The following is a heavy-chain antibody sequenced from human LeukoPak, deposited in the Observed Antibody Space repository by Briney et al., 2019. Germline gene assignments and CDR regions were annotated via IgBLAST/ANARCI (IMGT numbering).Heavy chain of an antibody. D-gene: IGHD3-10*01. CDR2: ISWNSGSI. V-gene: IGHV3-9*01. Sequence: SGGSLRLSCAASGFTFDDYAMHWVRQAPGKGLEWVSGISWNSGSIGYADSVKGRFTISRDNAKNSLYLQMNSLRAEDTALYYCAKDISYYGSGSYLMPDYWGQGTLVTVSS. CDR1: GFTFDDYA. J-gene: IGHJ4*02. CDR3: AKDISYYGSGSYLMPDY.